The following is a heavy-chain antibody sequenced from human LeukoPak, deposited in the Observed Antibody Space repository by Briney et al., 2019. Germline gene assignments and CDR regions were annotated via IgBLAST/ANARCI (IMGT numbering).Heavy chain of an antibody. V-gene: IGHV1-2*02. CDR1: GYTLTGYY. CDR2: INPNSGGT. CDR3: AIRGNYYGSGSYAFDI. J-gene: IGHJ3*02. Sequence: ASVKVPCKASGYTLTGYYMHWVRQAPGQGLEWMGWINPNSGGTNYAQKFQGRVTMTRDTSISTAYMELSRLRSDDTAVYYCAIRGNYYGSGSYAFDIWGQGTMVTVSS. D-gene: IGHD3-10*01.